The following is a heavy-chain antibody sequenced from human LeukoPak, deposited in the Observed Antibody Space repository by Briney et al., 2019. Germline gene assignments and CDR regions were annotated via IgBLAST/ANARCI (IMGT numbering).Heavy chain of an antibody. J-gene: IGHJ4*02. CDR3: ARDRGGNYNY. CDR1: GFTFSSYS. D-gene: IGHD3-10*01. CDR2: ISSSSSYI. Sequence: GGSLRLSCAASGFTFSSYSMNWVRQASGKGLEWVSSISSSSSYIYYADSVKGRFTISRDNAKNSLYLQMNSLRAEDTAVYYCARDRGGNYNYWGQGTLVTVSS. V-gene: IGHV3-21*01.